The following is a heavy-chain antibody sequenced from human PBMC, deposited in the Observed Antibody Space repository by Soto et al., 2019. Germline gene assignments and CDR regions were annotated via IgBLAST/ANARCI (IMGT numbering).Heavy chain of an antibody. V-gene: IGHV4-4*02. Sequence: SETLSLTCGVSGGSVSRDNWWSWVRQPPGKGLEWIGEIHHSGSTNYSPSLKSRVTMSVDTSKNQFSLRLSSVTAADTAIYYCATRITVFGLLIPPFDPWGQGTQVTVSS. CDR1: GGSVSRDNW. D-gene: IGHD3-3*01. J-gene: IGHJ5*02. CDR2: IHHSGST. CDR3: ATRITVFGLLIPPFDP.